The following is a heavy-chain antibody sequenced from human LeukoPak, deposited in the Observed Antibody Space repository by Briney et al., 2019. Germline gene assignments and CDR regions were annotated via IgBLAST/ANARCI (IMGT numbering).Heavy chain of an antibody. D-gene: IGHD6-19*01. CDR2: IKEDGSRN. Sequence: GGSLRLSCAASGFTFSSYLMSWVRRAPGKGLEWVANIKEDGSRNHYVDSVKGRFTISRDNAKNSLYLQMSSLRAEDTAVYYCARQLSGWYDADPYWGQGTLVTVSS. CDR1: GFTFSSYL. J-gene: IGHJ4*02. CDR3: ARQLSGWYDADPY. V-gene: IGHV3-7*05.